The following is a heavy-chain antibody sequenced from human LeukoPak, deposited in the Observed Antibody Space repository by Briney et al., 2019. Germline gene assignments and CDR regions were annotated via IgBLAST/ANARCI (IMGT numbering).Heavy chain of an antibody. CDR3: ARPRSIAARRGYFQH. D-gene: IGHD6-6*01. Sequence: SETLSLTCAVYGGSFSGYYWSWIRQPPGKGLEWIGEINHSGSTNYNPSLKSRVTISVDTSKNQFSLKLSSVTAADTAVYYCARPRSIAARRGYFQHWGQGTLVTVSS. J-gene: IGHJ1*01. V-gene: IGHV4-34*01. CDR2: INHSGST. CDR1: GGSFSGYY.